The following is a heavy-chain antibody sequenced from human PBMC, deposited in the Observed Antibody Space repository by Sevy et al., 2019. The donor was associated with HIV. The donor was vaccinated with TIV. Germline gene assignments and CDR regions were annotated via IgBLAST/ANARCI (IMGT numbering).Heavy chain of an antibody. J-gene: IGHJ4*02. D-gene: IGHD3-9*01. Sequence: GGSLRLSCAASGLSFSDYSMNWVRQAPGKGLEWVSYISGSSSTIYYADSVKGRFTISRDNAKNSLYLQMNTLRDEDTAIYYCASGIFNFDYWSRGTLVTVSS. CDR3: ASGIFNFDY. V-gene: IGHV3-48*02. CDR1: GLSFSDYS. CDR2: ISGSSSTI.